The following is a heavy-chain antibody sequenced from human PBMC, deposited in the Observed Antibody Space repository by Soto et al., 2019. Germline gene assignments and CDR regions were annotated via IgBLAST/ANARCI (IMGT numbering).Heavy chain of an antibody. CDR2: IIPVLGSA. CDR3: ARGWGYDSTDYYYAY. J-gene: IGHJ4*02. V-gene: IGHV1-69*01. CDR1: GDTLGSFT. Sequence: QVQLVQSGAEVRNPGSSVKVSCKASGDTLGSFTITWVRQAPGQGLEWMGGIIPVLGSANHAQKFQGRVTIIADESTSTVYMELSSLRSDDTAIYYCARGWGYDSTDYYYAYWGQGTLFIVSS. D-gene: IGHD3-22*01.